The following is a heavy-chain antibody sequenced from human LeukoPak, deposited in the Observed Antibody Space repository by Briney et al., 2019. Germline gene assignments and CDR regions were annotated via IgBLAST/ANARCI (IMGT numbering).Heavy chain of an antibody. J-gene: IGHJ4*02. V-gene: IGHV4-59*08. CDR1: GGSIGSYY. Sequence: SSETPSLTCTVSGGSIGSYYWNWIRQAPGKGLEWIGYIHYSGSTNHNSSLKSRVTISVDTSKNQYSLKLSSVTAADTAVYYCARLYYGSGSYYNFDYWGQGTLVTVSS. CDR3: ARLYYGSGSYYNFDY. D-gene: IGHD3-10*01. CDR2: IHYSGST.